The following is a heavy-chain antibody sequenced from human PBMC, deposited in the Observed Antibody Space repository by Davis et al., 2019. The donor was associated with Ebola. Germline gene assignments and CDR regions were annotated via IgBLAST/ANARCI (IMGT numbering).Heavy chain of an antibody. CDR2: IYYSGRP. V-gene: IGHV4-59*12. D-gene: IGHD3-10*01. Sequence: SETLSLTCTVSGGSISSYYWSWIRQLPGKGLEWIGYIYYSGRPNYNPSLKSRVTISVDTSKNQFSLKLSSVTAADTAVYYCARLGLLWFRNYGMDVWGQGTTVTVSS. CDR1: GGSISSYY. CDR3: ARLGLLWFRNYGMDV. J-gene: IGHJ6*02.